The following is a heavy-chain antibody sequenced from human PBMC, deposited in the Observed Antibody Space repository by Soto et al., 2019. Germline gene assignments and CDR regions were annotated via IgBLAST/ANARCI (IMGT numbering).Heavy chain of an antibody. CDR3: AKGRLRYGDYEGVY. D-gene: IGHD4-17*01. Sequence: GGSLRLSCAASGFTFSSYGMRWVRQAPGKGLEWVAVISYDGSNKYYADSVKGRFTISRDNSKNTLYLQMNSLRAEDTAVYYCAKGRLRYGDYEGVYWGQGTLVTVSS. CDR2: ISYDGSNK. V-gene: IGHV3-30*18. CDR1: GFTFSSYG. J-gene: IGHJ4*02.